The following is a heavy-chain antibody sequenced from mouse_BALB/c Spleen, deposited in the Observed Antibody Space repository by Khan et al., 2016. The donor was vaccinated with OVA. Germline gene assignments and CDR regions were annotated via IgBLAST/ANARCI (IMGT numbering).Heavy chain of an antibody. V-gene: IGHV1-63*01. Sequence: VQLQESGAELVRPGTSVKISCKASGYAFTNYWLGWVKQRPGHGLEWIGDIYPGSGTTYYNEKFKGKATLTADKSSSTAYMQLSSLTSEDSAVYFCARGGFITTKGYFDYWGQGTTLTVSS. J-gene: IGHJ2*01. CDR2: IYPGSGTT. CDR3: ARGGFITTKGYFDY. CDR1: GYAFTNYW. D-gene: IGHD1-1*01.